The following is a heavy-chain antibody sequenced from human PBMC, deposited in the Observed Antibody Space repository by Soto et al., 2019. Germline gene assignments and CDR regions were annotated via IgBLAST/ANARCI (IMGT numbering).Heavy chain of an antibody. D-gene: IGHD3-16*02. CDR3: ARPLAAFGGVIASDAFDI. Sequence: GESLKISCKGSEYNFSTYWIAWVRQMPGKGLEWMGIIYPGDSDTRYSPSFQGQVTISADKSISTAYLQWSSLKASDTAMYYCARPLAAFGGVIASDAFDIWGQGTMVTVSS. J-gene: IGHJ3*02. V-gene: IGHV5-51*01. CDR1: EYNFSTYW. CDR2: IYPGDSDT.